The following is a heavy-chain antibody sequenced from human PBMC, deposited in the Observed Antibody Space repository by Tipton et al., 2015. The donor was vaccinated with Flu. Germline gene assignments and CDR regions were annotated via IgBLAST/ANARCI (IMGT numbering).Heavy chain of an antibody. CDR1: GGSFSGYY. CDR3: ARVLQWELRRGWFDP. J-gene: IGHJ5*02. CDR2: INHSGST. V-gene: IGHV4-34*01. D-gene: IGHD1-26*01. Sequence: GLVKPSETLSLTCAVYGGSFSGYYWSWIRQPPGKGREWIGEINHSGSTNYNPSLKSRVTISVDTSKNQFSLKLSSVTAADTAVYYCARVLQWELRRGWFDPWGQGTLVTVSS.